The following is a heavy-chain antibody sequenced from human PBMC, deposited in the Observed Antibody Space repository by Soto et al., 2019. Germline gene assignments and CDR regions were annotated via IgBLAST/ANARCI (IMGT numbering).Heavy chain of an antibody. CDR1: GFTFSSYW. D-gene: IGHD2-21*01. CDR3: AGEGLGPIPFDY. Sequence: GGSLRLSCAASGFTFSSYWMHWVRQAPGKGLVWVSSIKNDGSSTRYVYSMEGRFTISRDNAKNTLYLQLNSLRAEDTAMYYCAGEGLGPIPFDYWGRGTLVTVSS. J-gene: IGHJ4*02. V-gene: IGHV3-74*01. CDR2: IKNDGSST.